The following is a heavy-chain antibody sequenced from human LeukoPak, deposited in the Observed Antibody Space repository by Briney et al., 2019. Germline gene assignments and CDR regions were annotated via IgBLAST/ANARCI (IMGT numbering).Heavy chain of an antibody. Sequence: GESLRLSCAASGFTFSSYWMSWVRQAPGKGLEWVANIKQDGSEKYYVDSVKGRFTISRDNAKNSLYLQMNSLRAEDTAVYYCAMYDSSGYYFDYWGQGTLVTVSS. D-gene: IGHD3-22*01. V-gene: IGHV3-7*01. CDR2: IKQDGSEK. CDR1: GFTFSSYW. J-gene: IGHJ4*02. CDR3: AMYDSSGYYFDY.